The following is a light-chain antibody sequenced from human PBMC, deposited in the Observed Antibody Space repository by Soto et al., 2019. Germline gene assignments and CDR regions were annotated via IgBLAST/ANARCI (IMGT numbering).Light chain of an antibody. V-gene: IGKV1-39*01. CDR3: QQSHSNPRT. Sequence: DIQMTQSPSSLSASVGDRVTITCRASQNIINYLNWYQQKPGKAPKLLIYAASSLQSGVPSRFSGCGSATDFTLTISSLQPEDFATYYCQQSHSNPRTFGPGTKVDIK. CDR2: AAS. CDR1: QNIINY. J-gene: IGKJ1*01.